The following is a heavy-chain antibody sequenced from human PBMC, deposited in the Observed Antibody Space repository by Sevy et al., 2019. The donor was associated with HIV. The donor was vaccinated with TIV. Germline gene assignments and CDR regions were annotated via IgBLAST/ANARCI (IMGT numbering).Heavy chain of an antibody. V-gene: IGHV4-59*01. CDR1: GVSISTNS. CDR2: IYYNGNV. D-gene: IGHD3-10*01. J-gene: IGHJ6*02. Sequence: SETLSLTCTVSGVSISTNSWSWIRQPPGKGLEYIGYIYYNGNVNYNPSFQSRVTISGDTSMNQLSLKLTSVTAADTAVYYCAKDMDTFYGMDVWGQGTTVTVSS. CDR3: AKDMDTFYGMDV.